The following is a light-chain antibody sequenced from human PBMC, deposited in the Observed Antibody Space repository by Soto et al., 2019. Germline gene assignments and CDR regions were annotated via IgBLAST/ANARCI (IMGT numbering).Light chain of an antibody. Sequence: QSALTQPRSLSGSPGQSVTIPCTGPTIGAHSFVSWYQDRPDKVPKLLIYDVSQRPSGIPDRFSGSRSANTASLTISGLQADDAAAYYCCSYTGNKVFVFGTGTKVTVL. CDR1: TIGAHSF. CDR3: CSYTGNKVFV. CDR2: DVS. V-gene: IGLV2-11*01. J-gene: IGLJ1*01.